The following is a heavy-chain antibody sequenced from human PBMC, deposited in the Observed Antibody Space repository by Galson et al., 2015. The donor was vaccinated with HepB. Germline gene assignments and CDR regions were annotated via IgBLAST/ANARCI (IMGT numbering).Heavy chain of an antibody. CDR2: INSDGSST. Sequence: SLRLSCAASGFTFSSYWMHWVRQAPGKGLVWVSRINSDGSSTSYADSVKGRFTISRDNAKNTLYLQMNSLRAEDTAVYYCARAGRWQWLVLVDYWGQGTLVTVSS. CDR1: GFTFSSYW. V-gene: IGHV3-74*01. J-gene: IGHJ4*02. CDR3: ARAGRWQWLVLVDY. D-gene: IGHD6-19*01.